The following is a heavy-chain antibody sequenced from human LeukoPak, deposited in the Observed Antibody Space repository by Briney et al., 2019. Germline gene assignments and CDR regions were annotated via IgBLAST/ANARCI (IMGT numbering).Heavy chain of an antibody. CDR1: GYSFISYW. CDR3: ARLDAFDI. Sequence: GESLKISCKGSGYSFISYWIGWVRQMPGKGLEWMGIIYPGDSDTRYSPSFQGQVTISADKSISTADMQRSNQRASDTAMYYCARLDAFDIWGQGKMVTVSS. J-gene: IGHJ3*02. V-gene: IGHV5-51*01. CDR2: IYPGDSDT.